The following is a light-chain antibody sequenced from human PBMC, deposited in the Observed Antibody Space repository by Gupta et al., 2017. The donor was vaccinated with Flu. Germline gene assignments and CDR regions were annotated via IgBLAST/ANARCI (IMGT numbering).Light chain of an antibody. CDR3: QQYNNWPPWT. V-gene: IGKV3-15*01. CDR1: QSVSSN. CDR2: GAS. Sequence: EIVMTQSPATLSVSPGERATLSCRGSQSVSSNLAWYQQKRGQAPRLLIYGASTRATGIPARFSGSGSGTEFTLTISSLQSEDFAVYYCQQYNNWPPWTFGQGTKVEIK. J-gene: IGKJ1*01.